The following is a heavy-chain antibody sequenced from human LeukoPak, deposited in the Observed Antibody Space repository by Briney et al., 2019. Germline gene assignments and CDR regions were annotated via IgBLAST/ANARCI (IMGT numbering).Heavy chain of an antibody. CDR3: ARTASHSRGYQAVDYWYFDL. J-gene: IGHJ2*01. D-gene: IGHD3-22*01. Sequence: SETLSLTCAVSGYSISSSNWWGWIRQLPGKGLEWIGYIYYSGTTYYNPSLKSRVAMSVDTSKKEFSLKLSSVTDVDTAVYYCARTASHSRGYQAVDYWYFDLWGRGTLVTVSS. CDR2: IYYSGTT. CDR1: GYSISSSNW. V-gene: IGHV4-28*01.